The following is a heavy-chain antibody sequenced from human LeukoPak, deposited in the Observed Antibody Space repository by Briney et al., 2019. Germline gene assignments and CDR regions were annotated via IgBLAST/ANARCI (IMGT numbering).Heavy chain of an antibody. CDR2: IYYSGST. D-gene: IGHD2-2*01. V-gene: IGHV4-39*01. CDR1: GGSISSSSYY. Sequence: KPSETLSLTCTVSGGSISSSSYYWGWIRQPPGRGLEWIGSIYYSGSTYYNPSLKSRFTISVDTSKNQFPLKLSSVTAADTAVYYCARHECPVPSWRYVFGRNWFDRSGQGTLATVSS. CDR3: ARHECPVPSWRYVFGRNWFDR. J-gene: IGHJ5*02.